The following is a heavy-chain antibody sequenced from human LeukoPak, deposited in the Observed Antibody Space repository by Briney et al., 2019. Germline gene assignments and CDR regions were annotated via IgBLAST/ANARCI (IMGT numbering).Heavy chain of an antibody. CDR3: ARGPDYDILTGYYTP. D-gene: IGHD3-9*01. J-gene: IGHJ5*02. Sequence: ASVKVSCKASGYTFTSYGISWVRQASGQGLEWMGWISAYNGNTNYAQKLQGRVTMTTDTSTSTAYMELRSLRSDDTAVYYCARGPDYDILTGYYTPWGQGTLVTVSS. CDR2: ISAYNGNT. V-gene: IGHV1-18*01. CDR1: GYTFTSYG.